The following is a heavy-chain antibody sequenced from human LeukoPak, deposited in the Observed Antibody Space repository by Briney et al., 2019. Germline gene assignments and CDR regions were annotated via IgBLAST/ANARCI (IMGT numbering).Heavy chain of an antibody. Sequence: SETLSLTCAVSGGSISSGGYSWSWIRQPPGKGLEWIGYIYHSGSTYYNPSLKSRVTISVDRSKNQFSLKLGSVTAADTAVYYCAREGGSSRSLENWGQGTLVTVSS. CDR3: AREGGSSRSLEN. V-gene: IGHV4-30-2*01. CDR1: GGSISSGGYS. J-gene: IGHJ4*02. CDR2: IYHSGST. D-gene: IGHD1-26*01.